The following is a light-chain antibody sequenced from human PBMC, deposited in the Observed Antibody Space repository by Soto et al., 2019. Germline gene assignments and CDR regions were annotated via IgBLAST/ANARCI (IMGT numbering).Light chain of an antibody. V-gene: IGLV2-18*01. J-gene: IGLJ2*01. CDR1: STDFVGYNR. CDR2: EVS. CDR3: AAWDDSLNGNVV. Sequence: QSALTQPPSVSGSPGQSVTISCTGTSTDFVGYNRVSWYQQPPGTAPKLMIYEVSKRPSGVPDRFSGSKSGNTASLTISGLQSEDEADYYCAAWDDSLNGNVVFGGGTKLTVL.